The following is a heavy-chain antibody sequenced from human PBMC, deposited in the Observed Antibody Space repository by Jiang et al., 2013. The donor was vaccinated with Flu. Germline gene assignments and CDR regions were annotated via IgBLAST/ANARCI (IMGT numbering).Heavy chain of an antibody. CDR1: EFTLSGHA. Sequence: VQLVESGGGLVQPGGSLSLSCSASEFTLSGHALYWVRQAPGKGLEYVSAISSDGRNTYYADSVKGRFIISRDTSKNTLHLQMSSLRTEDTAVYYCRGITVTHSFEIWGQGTMVTVSS. V-gene: IGHV3-64D*06. CDR3: RGITVTHSFEI. CDR2: ISSDGRNT. D-gene: IGHD4-17*01. J-gene: IGHJ3*02.